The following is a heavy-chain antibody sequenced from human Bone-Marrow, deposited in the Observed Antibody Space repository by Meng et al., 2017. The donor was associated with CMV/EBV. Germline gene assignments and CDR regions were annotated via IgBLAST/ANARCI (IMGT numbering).Heavy chain of an antibody. Sequence: GGSLRLSCVASGFRFSTYVMHWVRQAPGKGLEWVAVMSYDGGTKYYADSVKGRFTISRDNSKNTVFLQMNSLRAEDTAVYYCASLGYCSSTSCYFGSWFDPWGQGTLVTVSS. J-gene: IGHJ5*02. CDR2: MSYDGGTK. V-gene: IGHV3-30-3*01. CDR3: ASLGYCSSTSCYFGSWFDP. CDR1: GFRFSTYV. D-gene: IGHD2-2*01.